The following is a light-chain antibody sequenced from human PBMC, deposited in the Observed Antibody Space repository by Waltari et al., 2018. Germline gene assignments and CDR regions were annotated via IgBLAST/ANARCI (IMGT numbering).Light chain of an antibody. Sequence: EVVLTQSPGTLSLSQGERATLSCRASQSVSSTYLAWYQQQAGQAPRLLIYGASIRATGIPDRFSGAGSGTDFTLIISRLEPEDFAMYYCQHYGTSPPLTFGGGTKVEIK. V-gene: IGKV3-20*01. CDR1: QSVSSTY. CDR2: GAS. CDR3: QHYGTSPPLT. J-gene: IGKJ4*01.